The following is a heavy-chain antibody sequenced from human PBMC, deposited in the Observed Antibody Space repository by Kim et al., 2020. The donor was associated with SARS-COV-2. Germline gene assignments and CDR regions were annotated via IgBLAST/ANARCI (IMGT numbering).Heavy chain of an antibody. CDR2: IRSKGYGGTT. CDR1: GFTFGDYA. Sequence: GGSLRLSCTASGFTFGDYAMSWVRQAPGKGLEWVGFIRSKGYGGTTEYAASVKGRFTISRDDSKSIAYLQMNSLKTEDTAVYYCTREDYSNYEYYYGMDVWGQGTPVTVSS. V-gene: IGHV3-49*04. D-gene: IGHD4-4*01. J-gene: IGHJ6*02. CDR3: TREDYSNYEYYYGMDV.